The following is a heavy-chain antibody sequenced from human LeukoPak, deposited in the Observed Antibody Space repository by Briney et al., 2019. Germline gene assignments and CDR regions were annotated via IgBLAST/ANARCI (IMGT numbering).Heavy chain of an antibody. Sequence: SETLSLTCTVSGGSISSSSYYWGWIRQPPGKGLEWIGSIYYSGSTYYNPSLKSRVTISVDTSKNQFSLKLSSVTAADTAVYYCARQYSSSSDNWFGPWGQGTLVTVSS. CDR1: GGSISSSSYY. J-gene: IGHJ5*02. CDR2: IYYSGST. CDR3: ARQYSSSSDNWFGP. V-gene: IGHV4-39*01. D-gene: IGHD6-6*01.